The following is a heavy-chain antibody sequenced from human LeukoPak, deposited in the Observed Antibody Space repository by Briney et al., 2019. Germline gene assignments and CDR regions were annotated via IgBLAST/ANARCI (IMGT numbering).Heavy chain of an antibody. D-gene: IGHD3-22*01. CDR3: ARGHYYDSSAPDY. CDR1: GFTFSDYH. V-gene: IGHV3-11*01. CDR2: ISSSGSTI. J-gene: IGHJ4*02. Sequence: GGSLRLSCAASGFTFSDYHMSWIRQAPGKGLEWVSYISSSGSTIYYADSVKGRFTISRDNAKNSLYLQMNSLRAEDTAVYYCARGHYYDSSAPDYWGQGTLVTVSS.